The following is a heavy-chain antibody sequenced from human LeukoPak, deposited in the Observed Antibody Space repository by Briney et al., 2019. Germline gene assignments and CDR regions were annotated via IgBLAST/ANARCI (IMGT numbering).Heavy chain of an antibody. D-gene: IGHD2-15*01. J-gene: IGHJ1*01. V-gene: IGHV4-59*08. CDR2: IHYSASA. Sequence: SETLSLTCTVSGASISSYYWSWLRQSPGKGLEWIGFIHYSASANYNPSLATRVTTSLDTSKNQFSLKLNSVAAADTAVYYCASTFKGYCSGGSCYHEYFQHWGQGTLVTVSS. CDR3: ASTFKGYCSGGSCYHEYFQH. CDR1: GASISSYY.